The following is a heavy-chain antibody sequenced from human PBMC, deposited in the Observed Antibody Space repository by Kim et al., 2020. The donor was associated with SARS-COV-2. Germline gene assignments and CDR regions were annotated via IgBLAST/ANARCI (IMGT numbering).Heavy chain of an antibody. V-gene: IGHV4-31*03. CDR2: IYYSGST. J-gene: IGHJ3*02. CDR3: ARDQNWGSGAFDI. CDR1: GGSISSGGYY. D-gene: IGHD7-27*01. Sequence: SETLSLTCTVSGGSISSGGYYWSWIRQHPGKGLEWIGYIYYSGSTYYNPSLKSRVTISVDTSKNQFSLKLSSVTAADTAVYYCARDQNWGSGAFDIWGQGTMVTVSS.